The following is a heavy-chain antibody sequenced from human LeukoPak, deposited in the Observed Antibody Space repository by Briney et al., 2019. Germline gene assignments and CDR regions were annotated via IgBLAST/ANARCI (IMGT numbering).Heavy chain of an antibody. CDR1: GGSISSSSYY. CDR3: ARNNRKYDYVWGSYRYTQAVWFDP. J-gene: IGHJ5*02. D-gene: IGHD3-16*02. CDR2: IYYSGST. V-gene: IGHV4-39*07. Sequence: SETLSLTCTVSGGSISSSSYYWGWIRQPPGKGLEWIGSIYYSGSTHYNPSLQSRVSISLDTSKNQFSLKLSSVTAADTAVYYCARNNRKYDYVWGSYRYTQAVWFDPWGQGTLVTVSS.